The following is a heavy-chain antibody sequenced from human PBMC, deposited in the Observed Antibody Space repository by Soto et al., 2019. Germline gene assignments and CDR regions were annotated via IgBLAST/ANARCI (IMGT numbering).Heavy chain of an antibody. Sequence: EVQLLESGGGLVQPGGSLRLSCAASQFTFSYYAMGWVRQVPGKGLEWVSLISGAGGSTNYADSVKGRFAISRDNSENTLYLQMNSLSAEDTAVYYCAKGRPPFDLWGRGTLVIVSS. V-gene: IGHV3-23*01. J-gene: IGHJ2*01. CDR1: QFTFSYYA. CDR2: ISGAGGST. CDR3: AKGRPPFDL. D-gene: IGHD6-6*01.